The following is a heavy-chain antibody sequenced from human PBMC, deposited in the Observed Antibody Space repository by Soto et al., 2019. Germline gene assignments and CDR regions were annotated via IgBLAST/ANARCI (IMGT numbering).Heavy chain of an antibody. D-gene: IGHD6-6*01. J-gene: IGHJ6*02. CDR2: IYPGDSDT. CDR3: AGGASIAARRGYYYYGMDV. V-gene: IGHV5-51*01. CDR1: GYSFTSYW. Sequence: GESLKISCKGSGYSFTSYWIGWVRQMPGKGLEWMGIIYPGDSDTRYSPSFQGQVTISADKSISTAYLQWSSLKASDTAMYYCAGGASIAARRGYYYYGMDVWGQGTTVTVS.